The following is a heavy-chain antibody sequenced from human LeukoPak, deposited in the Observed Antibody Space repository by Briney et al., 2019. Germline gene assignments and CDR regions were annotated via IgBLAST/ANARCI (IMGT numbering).Heavy chain of an antibody. CDR1: GFTFSSYA. J-gene: IGHJ4*02. D-gene: IGHD3-10*01. CDR3: AKDRGYYGSGSYPPPTDY. V-gene: IGHV3-23*01. CDR2: ISGSGGST. Sequence: GGSLRLSCAASGFTFSSYAMSWVRQAPGKGLEWVSAISGSGGSTYCADSVKGRFTISRDNSKSTLYLQMNSLRAEDTAVYYCAKDRGYYGSGSYPPPTDYWGQGTLVTVSS.